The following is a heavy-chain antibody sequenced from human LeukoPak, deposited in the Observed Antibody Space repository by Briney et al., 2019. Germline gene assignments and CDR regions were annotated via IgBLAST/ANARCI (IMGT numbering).Heavy chain of an antibody. V-gene: IGHV1-2*02. J-gene: IGHJ6*02. D-gene: IGHD6-13*01. CDR1: GYTFTGYY. CDR2: INPNSGGT. CDR3: ARDQRYSSSWYRNGMDV. Sequence: ASVKVSCKASGYTFTGYYMHWVRQAPGQGLEWMGWINPNSGGTNYAQKFQGRVTMTRDTSISTAYMELSRLRSDDTAVYYCARDQRYSSSWYRNGMDVWGQGTTVTVSS.